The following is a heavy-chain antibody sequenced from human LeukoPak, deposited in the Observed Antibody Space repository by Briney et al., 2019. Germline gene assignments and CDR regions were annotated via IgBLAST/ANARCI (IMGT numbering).Heavy chain of an antibody. CDR2: ISSSGSTI. J-gene: IGHJ3*02. V-gene: IGHV3-48*04. CDR3: AREYSSSWYGAFDI. D-gene: IGHD6-13*01. Sequence: GRSLRLSCAASGFTFSSYGMHWVRQAPGKGLEWVSYISSSGSTIYYADSVKGRFTISRDNAKNSLYLQMNSLRAEDTAVYYCAREYSSSWYGAFDIWGQGTMVTVSS. CDR1: GFTFSSYG.